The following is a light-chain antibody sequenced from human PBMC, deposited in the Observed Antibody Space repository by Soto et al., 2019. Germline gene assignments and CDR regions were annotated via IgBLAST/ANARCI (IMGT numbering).Light chain of an antibody. CDR2: AAS. V-gene: IGKV1-12*01. CDR3: QQANSFPLT. J-gene: IGKJ4*01. Sequence: DIQMTHSPSYASASVGDRVTITCRASQGISSWLAWYQQKPGKAPKXVIYAASSLQSGVPSRFSGSESGTDFTLNISRLQPEDGATDDGQQANSFPLTFGGGTKVEIK. CDR1: QGISSW.